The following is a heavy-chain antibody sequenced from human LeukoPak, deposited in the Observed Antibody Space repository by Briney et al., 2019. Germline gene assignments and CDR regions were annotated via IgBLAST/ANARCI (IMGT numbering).Heavy chain of an antibody. CDR1: GFTFNIYE. CDR2: LDSSGST. Sequence: GSLRLSCAASGFTFNIYEMNWVRQAPGKGLEWLGNLDSSGSTYYNPSLKSRVTISVGTSKNQFSLNLRSVTAADTAIYFCSRSHDYGGLYFYYYMDVWGKRTTVTVSS. D-gene: IGHD4-23*01. J-gene: IGHJ6*03. V-gene: IGHV4-59*04. CDR3: SRSHDYGGLYFYYYMDV.